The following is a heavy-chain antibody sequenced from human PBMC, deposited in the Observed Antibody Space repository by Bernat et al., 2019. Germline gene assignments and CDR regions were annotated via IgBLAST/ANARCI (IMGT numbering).Heavy chain of an antibody. J-gene: IGHJ6*02. Sequence: EVQLVETGGGLIQPGGSLRLSCAASGLTVSSNDMTWVRQAPGKGVEWVSVIHKGGRTYYADSVKGRFTISRDNSKNTLYVEMNSLRAEDTAVYYCARLYYYQMDVWGQGTTVTVSS. CDR3: ARLYYYQMDV. CDR1: GLTVSSND. CDR2: IHKGGRT. V-gene: IGHV3-53*05.